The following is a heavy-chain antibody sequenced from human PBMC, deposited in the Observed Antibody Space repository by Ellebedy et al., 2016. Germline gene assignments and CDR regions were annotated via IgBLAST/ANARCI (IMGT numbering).Heavy chain of an antibody. Sequence: SETLSLXCSVSGDSTYSSNFYWGWVRQPPGKGLEWIGSMSSSGSTYYNPSLKSRVTMSVDTSQLSLKLTSVTAADTAVYYCATDRDRRWFYFWGQGTLVTVSS. CDR3: ATDRDRRWFYF. CDR2: MSSSGST. V-gene: IGHV4-39*07. CDR1: GDSTYSSNFY. J-gene: IGHJ5*01.